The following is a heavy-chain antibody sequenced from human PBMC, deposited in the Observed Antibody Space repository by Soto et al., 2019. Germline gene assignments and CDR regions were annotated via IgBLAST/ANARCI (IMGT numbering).Heavy chain of an antibody. CDR3: ARAPPKYSSSWYYMDV. V-gene: IGHV4-34*01. CDR1: GWSFSGYS. D-gene: IGHD6-13*01. J-gene: IGHJ6*03. CDR2: INHSGST. Sequence: SETLSLTCAVSGWSFSGYSWSWIRQPPGKGLEWIGEINHSGSTNYNPSLKSRVTISVDTSKNQFSLKLSSVTAADTAVYYCARAPPKYSSSWYYMDVWGKGTTVTVSS.